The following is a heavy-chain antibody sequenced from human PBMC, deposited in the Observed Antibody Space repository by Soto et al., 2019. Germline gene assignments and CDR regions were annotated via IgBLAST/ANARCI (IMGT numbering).Heavy chain of an antibody. CDR2: IKRDGSDI. V-gene: IGHV3-7*03. CDR3: TRGYCPGGSCYYEYYFDY. Sequence: EVQLVESGGGLVQPGGSLRVSCAASGFTFSDHWMGWVRQAPGKGLEFVANIKRDGSDIFYVDSVEGRFTISRDNANNALYLQMSSLRAEDTAVYYCTRGYCPGGSCYYEYYFDYWGQGTLVTVSS. J-gene: IGHJ4*02. D-gene: IGHD2-15*01. CDR1: GFTFSDHW.